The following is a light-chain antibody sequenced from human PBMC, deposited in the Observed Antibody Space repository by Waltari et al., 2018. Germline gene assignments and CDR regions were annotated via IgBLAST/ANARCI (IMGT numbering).Light chain of an antibody. CDR2: DAS. CDR3: QQRSNWIT. CDR1: QSVSSY. J-gene: IGKJ3*01. V-gene: IGKV3-11*01. Sequence: EIVLTQSPATLSFSPGERATLSCRASQSVSSYLAWYQQKPGQATRLLIYDASNRATGIPARFSGSGSGTDFTLTISSLEPEDFAVYYCQQRSNWITFGPGTKVDIK.